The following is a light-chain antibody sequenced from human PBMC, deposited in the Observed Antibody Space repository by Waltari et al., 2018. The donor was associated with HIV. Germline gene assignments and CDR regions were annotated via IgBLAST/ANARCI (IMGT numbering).Light chain of an antibody. CDR1: QGISSY. CDR3: QQLNTYPLT. V-gene: IGKV1-9*01. J-gene: IGKJ4*01. CDR2: AAS. Sequence: DIQLTKSPSFLSASVGDTVHITCRASQGISSYLAWYQQKTGKAPKLLIFAASTLQSGVPSRFSGSGSGTEFTLTISSLQPEDFATYYCQQLNTYPLTFGGGTKVEIK.